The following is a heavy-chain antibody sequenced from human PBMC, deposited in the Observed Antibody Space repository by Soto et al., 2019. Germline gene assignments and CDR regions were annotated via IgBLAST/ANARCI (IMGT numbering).Heavy chain of an antibody. CDR1: GLTFSTYW. D-gene: IGHD2-2*01. J-gene: IGHJ3*02. Sequence: EVQLVESGGDLAQPGGSLRLSCAASGLTFSTYWMTWVRQAPGRGLEWVANIRKDASVIHYADSVEGRFTISRDNAKKTLYLQRSSLRAEDTAVYFCARDLSPAGGNLFYDAFYIWGQGTVVTVSS. CDR3: ARDLSPAGGNLFYDAFYI. CDR2: IRKDASVI. V-gene: IGHV3-7*01.